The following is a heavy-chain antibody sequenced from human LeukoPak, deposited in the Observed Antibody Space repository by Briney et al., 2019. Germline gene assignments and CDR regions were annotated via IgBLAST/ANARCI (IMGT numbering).Heavy chain of an antibody. CDR2: INPNGGGT. J-gene: IGHJ4*02. CDR1: GYTFTGYY. CDR3: ARNSRIVATLYFDY. Sequence: ASVKVSCKASGYTFTGYYMHWVRQAPGQGLEWMGWINPNGGGTNYAQKFQGRVTMTRDTSISTAYMELSRLRSDDTAVYYCARNSRIVATLYFDYWGQGTLVTVSS. D-gene: IGHD5-12*01. V-gene: IGHV1-2*02.